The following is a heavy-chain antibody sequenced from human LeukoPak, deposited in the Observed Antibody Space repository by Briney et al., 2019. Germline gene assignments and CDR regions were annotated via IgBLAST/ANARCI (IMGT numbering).Heavy chain of an antibody. CDR1: GFTFSSYS. CDR2: IKQDGSEK. J-gene: IGHJ6*03. CDR3: ARVAGTYGLYYYYYMDV. D-gene: IGHD4-17*01. Sequence: GGSLRLSCAASGFTFSSYSMNWVRQAPGKGLEWVANIKQDGSEKYYVDSVKGRFTISRDNAKNSLYLQMNSLRAEDTAVYYCARVAGTYGLYYYYYMDVWGKGTTVTVSS. V-gene: IGHV3-7*01.